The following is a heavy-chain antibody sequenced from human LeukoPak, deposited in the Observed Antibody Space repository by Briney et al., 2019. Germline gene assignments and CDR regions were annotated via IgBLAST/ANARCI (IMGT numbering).Heavy chain of an antibody. V-gene: IGHV3-23*01. D-gene: IGHD2-8*02. CDR1: GFTFSTFA. J-gene: IGHJ4*02. Sequence: GGSLRLSCAASGFTFSTFAMIWVRQPPGKGLEWVSSIFPSGGEIHYADSVRGRFTISRENSKSTLSLQMNSLRAEDTAIYYCATYRQVLLPFESWGQGTLVTVSS. CDR2: IFPSGGEI. CDR3: ATYRQVLLPFES.